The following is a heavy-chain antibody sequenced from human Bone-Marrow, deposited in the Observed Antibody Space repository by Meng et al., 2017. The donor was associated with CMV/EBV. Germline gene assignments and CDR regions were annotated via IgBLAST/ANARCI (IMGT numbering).Heavy chain of an antibody. CDR1: GFTFSGHW. D-gene: IGHD5-24*01. J-gene: IGHJ4*02. Sequence: LRLSCVASGFTFSGHWMHWVRQAPGKGLVWVSGVTYDGSGTFYADSVKGRFTISRDNAKNTLYLQMNSLRVEDSAVYYCIRDSDGFDFWGQGTLVTVSS. V-gene: IGHV3-74*01. CDR2: VTYDGSGT. CDR3: IRDSDGFDF.